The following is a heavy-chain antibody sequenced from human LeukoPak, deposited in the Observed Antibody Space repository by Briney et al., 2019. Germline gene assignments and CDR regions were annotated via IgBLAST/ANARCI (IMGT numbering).Heavy chain of an antibody. CDR3: ARAPPEELLAQL. J-gene: IGHJ2*01. D-gene: IGHD1-7*01. CDR2: IYYSGST. Sequence: PSQTLSLTCTVSGGSISSGGYYWSWIRQHPGKGLEWLGYIYYSGSTYYNPSLKSRVTISVDTSKNQFSLKLSSVTAADTAVYYCARAPPEELLAQLWGRGTLVTVSS. V-gene: IGHV4-31*03. CDR1: GGSISSGGYY.